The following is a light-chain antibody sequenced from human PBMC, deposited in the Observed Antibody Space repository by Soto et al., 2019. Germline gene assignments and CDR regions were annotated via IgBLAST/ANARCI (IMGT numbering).Light chain of an antibody. CDR1: QSVSNTY. J-gene: IGKJ5*01. CDR3: QQYGTSEII. Sequence: IVLTHSPGTLSLSPCERATLSSRTSQSVSNTYVAWYQQKPGQAPRLLINDTSSRVTGIPDRFSGSGSGTDFTLTISRLEPEDFAVFYCQQYGTSEIIFGQGTRLENK. V-gene: IGKV3-20*01. CDR2: DTS.